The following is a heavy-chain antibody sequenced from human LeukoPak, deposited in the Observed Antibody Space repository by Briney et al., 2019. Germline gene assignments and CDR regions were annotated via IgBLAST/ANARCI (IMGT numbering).Heavy chain of an antibody. V-gene: IGHV1-18*01. CDR3: ARDLPYGCSSTSCYFHFDC. Sequence: ASVKVSCKASGYTFTSYGISWVRQAPGQGLEWMGWISAYNGNTNYAQKLQDRVTMTTDTSTTTAYMELRSLRSDDTAVYYCARDLPYGCSSTSCYFHFDCWGQGTLVTVSS. CDR2: ISAYNGNT. J-gene: IGHJ4*02. CDR1: GYTFTSYG. D-gene: IGHD2-2*01.